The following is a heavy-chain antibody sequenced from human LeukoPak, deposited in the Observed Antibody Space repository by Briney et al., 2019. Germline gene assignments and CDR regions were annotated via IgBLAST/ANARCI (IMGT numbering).Heavy chain of an antibody. D-gene: IGHD3-10*01. CDR1: GYTFTSYG. CDR2: ISAYNGNT. V-gene: IGHV1-18*01. J-gene: IGHJ6*02. Sequence: AASVKVSCKASGYTFTSYGISWERQAPGQGLEWMGWISAYNGNTNYAQKLQGRVTMTTDTSTSTAYMELRSLRSDDTAVYYCANYGSGSYGLYGMDVWGQGTTVTVSS. CDR3: ANYGSGSYGLYGMDV.